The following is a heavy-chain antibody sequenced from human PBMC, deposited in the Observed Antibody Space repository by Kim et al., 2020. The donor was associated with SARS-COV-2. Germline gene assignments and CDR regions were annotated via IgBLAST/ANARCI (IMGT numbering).Heavy chain of an antibody. D-gene: IGHD5-12*01. J-gene: IGHJ4*02. Sequence: GGSLRLSCAASGFTFSSYWMHWVRQAPGKGLVWVSRIDSGGSSTHYADSVKGRFTMSRDNAKNTVYLQMSSLRADDTAVYYCARESGDSGVIYFDYWGQG. CDR3: ARESGDSGVIYFDY. V-gene: IGHV3-74*01. CDR2: IDSGGSST. CDR1: GFTFSSYW.